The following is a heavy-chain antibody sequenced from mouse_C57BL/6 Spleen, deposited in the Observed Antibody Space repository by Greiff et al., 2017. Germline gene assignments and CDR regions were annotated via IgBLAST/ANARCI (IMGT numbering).Heavy chain of an antibody. V-gene: IGHV1-80*01. CDR1: GYAFSSYW. Sequence: VQLQQSGAELVKPGASVKISCKASGYAFSSYWMNWVKQRPGKGLEWIGQIYPGNGDTNYNGKFKGKATLTADKSSSTAYMQLSSLTSEDAAVYCCARRNHYWNAEGAMDYWGQGTSVTVAS. CDR3: ARRNHYWNAEGAMDY. D-gene: IGHD2-14*01. J-gene: IGHJ4*01. CDR2: IYPGNGDT.